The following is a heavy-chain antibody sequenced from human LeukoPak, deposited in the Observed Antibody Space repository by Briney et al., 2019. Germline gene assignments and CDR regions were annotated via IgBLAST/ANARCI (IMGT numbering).Heavy chain of an antibody. CDR2: ISGSGGSK. J-gene: IGHJ4*02. CDR1: GFTFSSYA. D-gene: IGHD1-14*01. CDR3: ARPRDYFDY. Sequence: PGGSLRLSCAASGFTFSSYAMSWVRQAPGKGLKWVSAISGSGGSKYSAGSVNGRFTNPIDNSKNTLYLRMNSQSAEDTDVYYCARPRDYFDYWGQGTLVSVSS. V-gene: IGHV3-23*01.